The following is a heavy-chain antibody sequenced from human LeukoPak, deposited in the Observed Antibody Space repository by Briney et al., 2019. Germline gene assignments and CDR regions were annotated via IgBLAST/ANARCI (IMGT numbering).Heavy chain of an antibody. Sequence: PSETLSLTCTVSGGPISSYYWGWIRQPPGKGLEWLGTIYYRGTTYYNPSLKSRVTISVDTSKNQFFLRLNSVTAADTAVYYCARDFSSSSSVYYYYYMDVWGKGTTVTVSS. CDR3: ARDFSSSSSVYYYYYMDV. V-gene: IGHV4-39*07. D-gene: IGHD6-6*01. CDR2: IYYRGTT. J-gene: IGHJ6*03. CDR1: GGPISSYY.